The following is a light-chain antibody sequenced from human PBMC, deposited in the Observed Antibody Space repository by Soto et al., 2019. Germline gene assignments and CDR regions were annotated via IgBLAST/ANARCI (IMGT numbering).Light chain of an antibody. CDR2: EGT. J-gene: IGLJ1*01. V-gene: IGLV2-14*02. Sequence: QSALTQPASVSGSPGQSITVSCAGTSSDVGGYNLVSWYQQHPGKAPKLIIYEGTERPSGISPRFSGSKSGNTASLTISGLQAEDEADYYCSSYRSTSVYVFGTGTKVTV. CDR3: SSYRSTSVYV. CDR1: SSDVGGYNL.